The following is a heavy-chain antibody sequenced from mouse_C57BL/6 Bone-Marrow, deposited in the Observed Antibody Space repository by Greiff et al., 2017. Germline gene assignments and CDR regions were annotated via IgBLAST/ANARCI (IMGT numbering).Heavy chain of an antibody. CDR1: GYTFTGYW. J-gene: IGHJ1*03. Sequence: QVQLQQSGAELMKPGASVKLSCKATGYTFTGYWIEWVKQRPGHGLEWIGEILPGSGSTNYNEKFKGKATFTADTSSNTAYMQLRSLTTEDSTIYVCARDGNYLDWYFDVWGTGTTVTVSS. D-gene: IGHD2-1*01. V-gene: IGHV1-9*01. CDR2: ILPGSGST. CDR3: ARDGNYLDWYFDV.